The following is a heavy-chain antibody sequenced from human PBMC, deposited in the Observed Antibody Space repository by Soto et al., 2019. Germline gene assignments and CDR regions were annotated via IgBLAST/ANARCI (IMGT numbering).Heavy chain of an antibody. D-gene: IGHD3-10*01. V-gene: IGHV1-8*01. CDR1: GYTFTSYD. J-gene: IGHJ4*02. CDR2: MNPNSGNT. CDR3: ARAGYYGSGKHIFRRGFDY. Sequence: QVQLVQSGAEVKKPGASVKVSCKASGYTFTSYDINWVRQATGQGLEWMGWMNPNSGNTGYAQKFQGRVTMTRNTPISTAYMELSSLRSEDTAVYYCARAGYYGSGKHIFRRGFDYWGQGTLVTVSS.